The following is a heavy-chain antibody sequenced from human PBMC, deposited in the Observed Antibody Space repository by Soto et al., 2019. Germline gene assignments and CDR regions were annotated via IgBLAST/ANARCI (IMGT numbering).Heavy chain of an antibody. CDR1: GFSLSNARMG. Sequence: QVTLKESGPVLVKPTETLTLTCTVSGFSLSNARMGVSWIRQPPGKALEWLAHIFSNDEKSYSTPLKSRLTIYTYTTTSQVVLTMTDMDPVDTATYYCARIPEYDYVWGSYRYVDAFDIWGQETMVAVSS. V-gene: IGHV2-26*01. CDR3: ARIPEYDYVWGSYRYVDAFDI. CDR2: IFSNDEK. D-gene: IGHD3-16*02. J-gene: IGHJ3*02.